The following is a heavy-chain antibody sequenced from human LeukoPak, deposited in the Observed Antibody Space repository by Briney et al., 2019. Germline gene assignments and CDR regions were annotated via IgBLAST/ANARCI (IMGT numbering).Heavy chain of an antibody. CDR1: GGTFSSYA. CDR3: ARSSNGTTYYYYYYGMDV. CDR2: IIPIFGTA. Sequence: SVKVSCKASGGTFSSYAISWVRQAPGQGLEWMGGIIPIFGTANYAQKFEGRVTITADESTSTAYMELSSLRSEDTAVYYWARSSNGTTYYYYYYGMDVWGQGTTVTVSS. D-gene: IGHD1-1*01. V-gene: IGHV1-69*13. J-gene: IGHJ6*02.